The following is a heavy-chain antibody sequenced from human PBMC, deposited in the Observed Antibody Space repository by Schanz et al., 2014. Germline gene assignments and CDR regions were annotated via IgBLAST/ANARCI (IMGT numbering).Heavy chain of an antibody. CDR1: GFSFGNYG. D-gene: IGHD2-8*02. J-gene: IGHJ4*02. CDR2: FDAHDGRA. CDR3: AKTLFPGGTQTFGN. V-gene: IGHV3-23*01. Sequence: EVQLLESGGGLVQPGGSLRLSCEASGFSFGNYGMSWVRQAPGKGLEWVSGFDAHDGRAYYADSAKGRFTISRDNSKSTLYVEMNSLRVEDTAVYYCAKTLFPGGTQTFGNWGRGTLVTVS.